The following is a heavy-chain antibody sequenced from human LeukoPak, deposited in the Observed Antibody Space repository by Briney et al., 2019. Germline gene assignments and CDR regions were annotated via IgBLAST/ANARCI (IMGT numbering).Heavy chain of an antibody. CDR1: GGSISGYY. CDR3: ARARVAVAGRGIFDY. V-gene: IGHV4-4*07. CDR2: IYSGGAT. D-gene: IGHD6-19*01. Sequence: SETLSLTCTVSGGSISGYYWSWIRQPAGEGLEWVGRIYSGGATNFNPSLKSRLSISVDTSKNQFSLKLSSVTAADTAVYYCARARVAVAGRGIFDYWGQGTLVTVSS. J-gene: IGHJ4*02.